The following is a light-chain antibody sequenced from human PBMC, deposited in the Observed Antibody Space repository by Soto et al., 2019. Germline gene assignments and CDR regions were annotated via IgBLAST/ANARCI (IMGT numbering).Light chain of an antibody. J-gene: IGLJ3*02. Sequence: QSVLTQPPSASGTPGQRVTISCSGSSSNIGSNYVYWYQQLPGTAPKLLIYRNNQRPSGVPDRFSGSKSGTSASLAISGLRSEDEADYYWSAWDDSLSGPNWVFGGGTKLTVL. CDR3: SAWDDSLSGPNWV. CDR1: SSNIGSNY. V-gene: IGLV1-47*01. CDR2: RNN.